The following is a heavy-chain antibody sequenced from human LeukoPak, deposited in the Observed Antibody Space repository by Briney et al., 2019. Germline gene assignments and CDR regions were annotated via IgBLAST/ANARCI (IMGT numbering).Heavy chain of an antibody. J-gene: IGHJ4*02. D-gene: IGHD2-21*02. CDR3: ATTGYCGGDCYPYYFDY. CDR2: FDPEDGET. Sequence: ASVKVSCKVSGYTLTELSMHWVRQAPGKGLEWMGGFDPEDGETIYAQKFQGRVTMTEDTSTDTAYMELSSLRSEDTAVYYCATTGYCGGDCYPYYFDYWGQGTLVTVSS. CDR1: GYTLTELS. V-gene: IGHV1-24*01.